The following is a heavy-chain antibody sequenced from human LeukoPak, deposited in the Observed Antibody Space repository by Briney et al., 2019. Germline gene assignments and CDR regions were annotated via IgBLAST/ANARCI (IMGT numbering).Heavy chain of an antibody. V-gene: IGHV4-39*07. D-gene: IGHD2-2*01. CDR1: GGSISSSSYY. CDR2: IYYSGST. CDR3: ARIGVVPAVIPPVHDAFDI. J-gene: IGHJ3*02. Sequence: SETLSLTCTVSGGSISSSSYYWGWIRQPPGKGLEWIGSIYYSGSTYYNPSLKSRVTISVDTSKNQFSLKLSSVTAADAAVYYCARIGVVPAVIPPVHDAFDIWGQGTMVTVSS.